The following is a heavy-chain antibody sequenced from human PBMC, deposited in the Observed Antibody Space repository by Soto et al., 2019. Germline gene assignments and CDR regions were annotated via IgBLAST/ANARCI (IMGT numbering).Heavy chain of an antibody. Sequence: GGSLRLSCVASGFTFISSFLGWVRQAPGKGLEWVANINQDGGGTYYVDSVEGRFTISRDNAKDSLYLQMNSLRGEDTAVYYCARYFRGSGRYFFDYWGQGTLVTVSS. D-gene: IGHD6-19*01. V-gene: IGHV3-7*03. J-gene: IGHJ4*02. CDR2: INQDGGGT. CDR1: GFTFISSF. CDR3: ARYFRGSGRYFFDY.